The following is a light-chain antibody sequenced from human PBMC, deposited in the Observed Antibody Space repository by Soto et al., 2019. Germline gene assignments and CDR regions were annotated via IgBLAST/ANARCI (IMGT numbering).Light chain of an antibody. CDR2: DAS. CDR1: QSISRS. Sequence: VITQSPAALSVSPGERATLSCRASQSISRSLAWYQQKPGQAPRLLISDASTRATGIPARFSGIVSGTEFTLPISSLQSEDFAPYDGHQYKSWPPGTFGQGTKVEIK. V-gene: IGKV3-15*01. J-gene: IGKJ2*01. CDR3: HQYKSWPPGT.